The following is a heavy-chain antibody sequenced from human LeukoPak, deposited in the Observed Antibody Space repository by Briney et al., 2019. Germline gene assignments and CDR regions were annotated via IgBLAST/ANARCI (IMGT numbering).Heavy chain of an antibody. CDR2: ISSSSSTI. CDR3: AREGVVARFDP. D-gene: IGHD2-15*01. Sequence: GGSLRLSCAASGFTFSSYSMNWVRQAPGKGVEWVSYISSSSSTIYYADSVKGRFTISRDNAKNSLYLQMNSLRAEDTAVYYCAREGVVARFDPWGQGTLVTVSS. V-gene: IGHV3-48*01. CDR1: GFTFSSYS. J-gene: IGHJ5*02.